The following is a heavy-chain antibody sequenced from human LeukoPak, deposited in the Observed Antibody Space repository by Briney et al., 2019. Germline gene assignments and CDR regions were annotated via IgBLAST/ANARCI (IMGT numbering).Heavy chain of an antibody. CDR1: GFTFSSYA. D-gene: IGHD6-19*01. CDR3: ARDADIAVAGHFDY. Sequence: GRSLRLSCATSGFTFSSYAMHWVRQAPGKGLEWVALMSYDGSNKYYADSVKGRFTISRDNSKNTLYLQMTSLRAEDTAVCYCARDADIAVAGHFDYWGQGTLVTVSS. V-gene: IGHV3-30*04. CDR2: MSYDGSNK. J-gene: IGHJ4*02.